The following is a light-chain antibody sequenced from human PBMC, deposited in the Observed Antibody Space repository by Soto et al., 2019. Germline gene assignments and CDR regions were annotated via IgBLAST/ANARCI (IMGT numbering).Light chain of an antibody. Sequence: QPVLTQSPSASASLRASVKLTCTLSSGHSSYAIAWHQQQPEKGPRYLMKLNSDGSHSKGDGIPDRFSGSSSGAERYLTISSLQSEDEADYYCQTWGAGTVVFGGGTKVTVL. V-gene: IGLV4-69*01. CDR2: LNSDGSH. CDR1: SGHSSYA. J-gene: IGLJ2*01. CDR3: QTWGAGTVV.